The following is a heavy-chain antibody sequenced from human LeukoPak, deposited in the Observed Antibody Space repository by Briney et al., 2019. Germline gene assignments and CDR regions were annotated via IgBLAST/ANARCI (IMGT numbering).Heavy chain of an antibody. J-gene: IGHJ3*02. CDR1: GGSISSGGYY. Sequence: SQTLSLTCTVSGGSISSGGYYWSWIRQPPGKGLEWIGYIYHSGSTYYNPSLKSRVTISVDRSKNQFSLQLNSVTPEDTAVYYCARGAWSSSWSGDDAFDIWGQGTMVTVSS. V-gene: IGHV4-30-2*01. CDR3: ARGAWSSSWSGDDAFDI. D-gene: IGHD6-13*01. CDR2: IYHSGST.